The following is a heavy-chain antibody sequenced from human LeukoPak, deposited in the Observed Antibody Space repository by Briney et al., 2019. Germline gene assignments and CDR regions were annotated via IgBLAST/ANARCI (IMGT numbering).Heavy chain of an antibody. CDR3: ARMYFFGLSYYFDH. D-gene: IGHD2/OR15-2a*01. CDR1: GGSISSYY. J-gene: IGHJ4*02. CDR2: IYYSGST. Sequence: SETLSLTCTVSGGSISSYYWSWIRQPPGKGLEWIGYIYYSGSTNYNPSLKSRVTMSVDTSNNQFSLKLSSVTAADTAVFYCARMYFFGLSYYFDHWGQGTLVPVSS. V-gene: IGHV4-59*08.